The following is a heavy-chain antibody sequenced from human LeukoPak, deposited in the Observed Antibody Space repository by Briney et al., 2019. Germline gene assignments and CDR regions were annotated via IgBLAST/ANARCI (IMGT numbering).Heavy chain of an antibody. J-gene: IGHJ6*02. V-gene: IGHV3-33*06. Sequence: PGKSLRLSCAASGFTFSSYGMHWVRQAPGKGLEWVAVTWYDGRNNYYAASVKGRFTISRDDSKTTVYLLMNSLRAEDTAVYYCAKDLDIVAASGHYYGMDVWGQGTTVTVSS. CDR3: AKDLDIVAASGHYYGMDV. D-gene: IGHD5-12*01. CDR2: TWYDGRNN. CDR1: GFTFSSYG.